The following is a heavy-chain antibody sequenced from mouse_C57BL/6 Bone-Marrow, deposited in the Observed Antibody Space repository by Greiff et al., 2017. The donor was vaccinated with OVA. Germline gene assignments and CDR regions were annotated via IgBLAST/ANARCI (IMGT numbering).Heavy chain of an antibody. J-gene: IGHJ4*01. V-gene: IGHV5-12*01. Sequence: EVMLVESGGGLVQPGGSLKLSCAASGFTFSDFYMYWIRQTPEKRLEWVAYISNGGGSTYYPDTVKGRFTISRDNAKNTLYLHMSRLKSEDTAMYCSARLGAMDYWGQGTSVTVSA. CDR3: ARLGAMDY. CDR1: GFTFSDFY. CDR2: ISNGGGST.